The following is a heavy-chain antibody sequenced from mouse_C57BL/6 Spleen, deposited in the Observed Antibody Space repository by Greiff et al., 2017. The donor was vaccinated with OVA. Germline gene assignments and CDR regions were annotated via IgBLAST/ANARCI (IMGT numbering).Heavy chain of an antibody. V-gene: IGHV1-22*01. J-gene: IGHJ1*03. Sequence: EVKLMESGPELVKPGASVKMSCKASGYTFTDYNMHWVKQSHGKSLEWIGYINPNNGGTSYNQKFKGKATLTVNKSSSTAYMELRSLTSEDSAVYYCARRLITTVVAENFDVWGTGTTVTVSS. CDR3: ARRLITTVVAENFDV. CDR1: GYTFTDYN. CDR2: INPNNGGT. D-gene: IGHD1-1*01.